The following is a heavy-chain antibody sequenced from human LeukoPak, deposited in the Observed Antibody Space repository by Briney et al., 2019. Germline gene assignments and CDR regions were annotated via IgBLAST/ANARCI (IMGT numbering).Heavy chain of an antibody. Sequence: GGYLRLSCAASGYTFSNYGTTWVREAPGKGLEWVANTKRGGSERYYVDSVKGRFTISRDDAKSSLYLQMNSMRAEDTAVYYCARRNAMDVWGQGTTVTVSS. V-gene: IGHV3-7*03. CDR1: GYTFSNYG. CDR3: ARRNAMDV. CDR2: TKRGGSER. J-gene: IGHJ6*02.